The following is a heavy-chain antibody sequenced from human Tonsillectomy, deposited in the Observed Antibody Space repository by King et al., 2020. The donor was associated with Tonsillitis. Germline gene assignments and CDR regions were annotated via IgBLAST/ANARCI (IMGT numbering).Heavy chain of an antibody. Sequence: GQLVQSGAEVKKPGASVKVSCKASGYTFTGYYMHWERQAPGQGLEWMGWINPNSGGTNSAQKFQGRLTMTRDTSISTAYMVLSRLRSDDTAVYYCATINGRDGGYDRSWGQGTLVTVSS. CDR1: GYTFTGYY. V-gene: IGHV1-2*02. CDR3: ATINGRDGGYDRS. J-gene: IGHJ5*02. CDR2: INPNSGGT. D-gene: IGHD5-12*01.